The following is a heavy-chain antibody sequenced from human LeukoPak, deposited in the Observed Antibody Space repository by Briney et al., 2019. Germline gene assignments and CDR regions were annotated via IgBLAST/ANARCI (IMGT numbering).Heavy chain of an antibody. CDR3: ASSSARLRWYDY. J-gene: IGHJ4*02. Sequence: GGALRLSCAASGVTFSDYYMGWVRQAPGKGREWGSYISSSGSTIYYADSVKGRFTISRDNAKNSLYLQMNSLSAEDTAVYYCASSSARLRWYDYWGQGTLVTVSS. D-gene: IGHD4-23*01. V-gene: IGHV3-11*01. CDR2: ISSSGSTI. CDR1: GVTFSDYY.